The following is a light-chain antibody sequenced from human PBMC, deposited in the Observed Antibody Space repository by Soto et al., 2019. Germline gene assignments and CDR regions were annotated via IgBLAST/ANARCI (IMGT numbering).Light chain of an antibody. V-gene: IGKV1-6*01. CDR3: LQFSNFSWT. CDR2: AAS. J-gene: IGKJ1*01. Sequence: AIQMSLSVSSLSANERDRVTISCRASQGIRHVLAWYQQKPGRAPKLLIFAASNLQSGVPSRFSGSGSGTDFTLTISRLQPEDFATYYCLQFSNFSWTFGQGTKV. CDR1: QGIRHV.